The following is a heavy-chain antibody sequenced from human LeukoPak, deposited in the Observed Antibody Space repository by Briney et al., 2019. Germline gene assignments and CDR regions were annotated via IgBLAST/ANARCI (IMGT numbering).Heavy chain of an antibody. CDR1: GGSISSYY. V-gene: IGHV4-4*07. Sequence: SETLSLTCTVSGGSISSYYWSWIRQPAGKGLEWIGRIYTSGSTNYNPSLKSRVTISVDTSKNQFSLKLSSVTAAGTAVYYCARPDSSGWSYYFDYWGQGTLVTVSS. CDR3: ARPDSSGWSYYFDY. CDR2: IYTSGST. D-gene: IGHD6-19*01. J-gene: IGHJ4*02.